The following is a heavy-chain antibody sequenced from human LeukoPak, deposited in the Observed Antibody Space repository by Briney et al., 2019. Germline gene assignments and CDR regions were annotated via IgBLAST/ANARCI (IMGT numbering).Heavy chain of an antibody. V-gene: IGHV3-30-3*01. CDR2: ISYDGSSK. J-gene: IGHJ5*02. CDR3: AKDRVAARPQINWFDP. D-gene: IGHD6-6*01. Sequence: PGGSLRLSCAASGFTFSSYSMHWVRQAPGKGLEWLSVISYDGSSKYFADSVKGRFTISRDNSKNTLYLQMNSLRAEDTAVYYCAKDRVAARPQINWFDPWGQGTLVTVSS. CDR1: GFTFSSYS.